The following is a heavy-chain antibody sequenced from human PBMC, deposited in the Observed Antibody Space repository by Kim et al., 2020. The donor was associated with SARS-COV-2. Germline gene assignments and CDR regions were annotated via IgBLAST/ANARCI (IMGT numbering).Heavy chain of an antibody. D-gene: IGHD1-26*01. V-gene: IGHV4-39*01. CDR3: ARRGEWELLPFDY. Sequence: YNPSLKSRVTISVDTSKNQFSLKLSSVTAADTAVYYCARRGEWELLPFDYWGQGTLVTVSS. J-gene: IGHJ4*02.